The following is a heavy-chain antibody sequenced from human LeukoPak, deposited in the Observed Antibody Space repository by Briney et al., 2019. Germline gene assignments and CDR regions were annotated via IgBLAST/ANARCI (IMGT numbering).Heavy chain of an antibody. CDR1: GYTFTGYY. D-gene: IGHD2-15*01. V-gene: IGHV1-2*04. CDR2: INPNSGGT. CDR3: ARGAEYCSGGSCYSNWFDP. J-gene: IGHJ5*02. Sequence: GASVKVSCKASGYTFTGYYMHWVRQAPGQGLEWMGWINPNSGGTNYAQKFQGWVTMTRDTSISTAYMELSRLRSDDTAVYYCARGAEYCSGGSCYSNWFDPWGQGTLVTVSS.